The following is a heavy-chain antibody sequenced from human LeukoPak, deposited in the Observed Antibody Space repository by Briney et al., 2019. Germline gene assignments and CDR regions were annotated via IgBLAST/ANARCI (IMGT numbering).Heavy chain of an antibody. J-gene: IGHJ6*03. V-gene: IGHV3-13*01. CDR1: GFTFSSYV. Sequence: GGSLRLSCAASGFTFSSYVMHWVRQATGKGLEWVSAIGAAGDTYYPGSVKGRFTISRENAKNSLYLQMNSLRDGDTAVYYCARGDSSYYYMDVWGKGTTVTVSS. CDR3: ARGDSSYYYMDV. CDR2: IGAAGDT. D-gene: IGHD3-22*01.